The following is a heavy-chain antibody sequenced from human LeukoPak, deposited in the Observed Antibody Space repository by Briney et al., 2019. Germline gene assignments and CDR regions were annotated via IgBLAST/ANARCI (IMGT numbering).Heavy chain of an antibody. CDR2: IYYSGST. V-gene: IGHV4-39*01. Sequence: SETLSLTCTVSGGSISSSSYYWGWIRQPPGKGLEWIGSIYYSGSTYYNPSLKSRVTISIDTSKNQFSLKLSPVTAADTAVYYCARQKNSSGWLYFDGWGQGPLVTVSS. D-gene: IGHD6-19*01. J-gene: IGHJ4*02. CDR1: GGSISSSSYY. CDR3: ARQKNSSGWLYFDG.